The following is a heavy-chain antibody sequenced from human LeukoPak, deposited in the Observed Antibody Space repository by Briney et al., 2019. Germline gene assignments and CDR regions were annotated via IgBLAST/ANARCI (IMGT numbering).Heavy chain of an antibody. D-gene: IGHD6-6*01. J-gene: IGHJ3*02. CDR1: GLTFSKYW. CDR3: AKAASIAPRNYAFYI. V-gene: IGHV3-7*01. Sequence: GGSLRLSCEASGLTFSKYWMSWVRQAPGKGLEWVANIKQDGSEKYYGDSMKGRFTISRDNAKNSLYLQMNSLRVEDTAVYYCAKAASIAPRNYAFYILGQGKNVTVP. CDR2: IKQDGSEK.